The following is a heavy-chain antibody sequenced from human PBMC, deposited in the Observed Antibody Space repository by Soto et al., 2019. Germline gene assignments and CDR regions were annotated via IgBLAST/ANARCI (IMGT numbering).Heavy chain of an antibody. CDR2: ISWNSGSI. D-gene: IGHD6-6*01. CDR1: GFTFDDYA. V-gene: IGHV3-9*01. J-gene: IGHJ4*02. Sequence: GGSLRLSCAASGFTFDDYAMHWVRQAPGKGLEWVSGISWNSGSIGYADSVKGRFTISRDNAKNSLYLQMNSLRAEDTALYYCAKDSEQLARSYYFDYWGQGALVTVSS. CDR3: AKDSEQLARSYYFDY.